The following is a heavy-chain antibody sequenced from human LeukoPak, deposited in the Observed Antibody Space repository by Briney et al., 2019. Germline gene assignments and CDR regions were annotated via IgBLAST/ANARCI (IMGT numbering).Heavy chain of an antibody. J-gene: IGHJ6*02. CDR2: ISSSGSTI. Sequence: PGGSLRLSCTVSGFTFSDYYMSWIRQAPGKGLEWVSYISSSGSTIYYADSVKGRFTISRDNAKNSLYLQMNSLRAEDTAVYYCAGRLRYCSSTSCYKNPPGYHYGMDVWGQGTTVTVSS. V-gene: IGHV3-11*01. CDR3: AGRLRYCSSTSCYKNPPGYHYGMDV. CDR1: GFTFSDYY. D-gene: IGHD2-2*02.